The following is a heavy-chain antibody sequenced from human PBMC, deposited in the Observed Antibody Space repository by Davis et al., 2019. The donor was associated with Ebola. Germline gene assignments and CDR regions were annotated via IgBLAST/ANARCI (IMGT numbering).Heavy chain of an antibody. J-gene: IGHJ5*02. V-gene: IGHV1-8*01. Sequence: AASVKVSCKASGYTFTSYDINWVRQATGQGLEWMGWMNPNSGNTGYAQKFQGRVTVTADESTSTAYMELSSLRSEDTAVYYCARETNYYGSGSYYNDWFDPWGQGTLVTVSS. D-gene: IGHD3-10*01. CDR3: ARETNYYGSGSYYNDWFDP. CDR1: GYTFTSYD. CDR2: MNPNSGNT.